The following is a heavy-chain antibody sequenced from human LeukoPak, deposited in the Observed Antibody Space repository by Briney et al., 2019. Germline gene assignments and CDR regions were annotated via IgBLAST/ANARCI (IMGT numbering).Heavy chain of an antibody. D-gene: IGHD6-13*01. V-gene: IGHV3-30*18. Sequence: GGSLRLSCAASGFTFSSYGMHWVRQAPGKGLEWVAVISYDGSNKYYADSVKGRFTISRDNSKNTLYLQMNSLRAEDTAVYYCAKDNSIAAAGTSDYWGQGTLVTVSS. CDR3: AKDNSIAAAGTSDY. CDR2: ISYDGSNK. J-gene: IGHJ4*02. CDR1: GFTFSSYG.